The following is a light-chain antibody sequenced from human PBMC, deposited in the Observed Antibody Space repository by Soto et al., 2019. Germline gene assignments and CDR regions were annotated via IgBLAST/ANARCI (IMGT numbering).Light chain of an antibody. V-gene: IGKV3-20*01. CDR2: AAS. CDR3: QQYGSSPVT. CDR1: QSVSGSF. Sequence: EIVLTQSPGTLSLSPGERATLSCRASQSVSGSFLAWYQQKPGQAPRLLIYAASSRATGIPDRFSGSGSGTGFTLTISRLEPEDFAVYYCQQYGSSPVTFGQGTRLEIK. J-gene: IGKJ5*01.